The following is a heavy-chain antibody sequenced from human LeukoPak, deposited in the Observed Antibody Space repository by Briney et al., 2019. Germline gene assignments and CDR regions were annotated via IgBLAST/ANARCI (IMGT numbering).Heavy chain of an antibody. CDR1: GGSFSGYY. D-gene: IGHD3-10*01. CDR3: ARRPSDAGASFDY. V-gene: IGHV4-34*01. J-gene: IGHJ4*02. CDR2: INHSGST. Sequence: SETLSLTCAVYGGSFSGYYWSWIRQPPGKGLEWIGEINHSGSTNYNPSLKSRVTISVDTSKNQFSLKLSSVTAADTAVYYCARRPSDAGASFDYWGQGTLVTVSS.